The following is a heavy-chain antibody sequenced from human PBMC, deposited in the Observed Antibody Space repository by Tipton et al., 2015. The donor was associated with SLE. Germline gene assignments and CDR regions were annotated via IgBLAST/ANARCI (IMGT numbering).Heavy chain of an antibody. V-gene: IGHV4-4*02. Sequence: SLRLSCAVSGGSINSYNWWTWVRQPPGKGLEWIGEIYHSGTTNYNPSLKSRVTISVDRSKNQFSLKLTSVTAADTAVYYCARGPPFMERERNWFDPWGQGTQVTVSS. CDR3: ARGPPFMERERNWFDP. D-gene: IGHD3-3*02. J-gene: IGHJ5*02. CDR2: IYHSGTT. CDR1: GGSINSYNW.